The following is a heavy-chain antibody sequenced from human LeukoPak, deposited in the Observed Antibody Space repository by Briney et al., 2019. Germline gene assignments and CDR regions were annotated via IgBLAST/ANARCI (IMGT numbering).Heavy chain of an antibody. V-gene: IGHV3-23*01. CDR1: GFTFSSYA. J-gene: IGHJ4*02. CDR2: ISGSGGST. Sequence: GGSLRLSCAASGFTFSSYAMSWVRQAPGKGLEWVSAISGSGGSTYYADSVKGRFTISRDNSKNTLYLQMNSLRAEDTAVYYCARDRLFGNLPDYWGQGTLVTVSS. CDR3: ARDRLFGNLPDY. D-gene: IGHD1-7*01.